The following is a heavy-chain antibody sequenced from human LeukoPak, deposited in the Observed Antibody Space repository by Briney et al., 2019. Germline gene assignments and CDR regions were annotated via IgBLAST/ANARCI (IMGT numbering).Heavy chain of an antibody. V-gene: IGHV3-23*01. CDR3: AKRRYGYCSGGSCCDSFDY. CDR2: VGGSGVKT. CDR1: GFTFSNYA. D-gene: IGHD2-15*01. J-gene: IGHJ4*02. Sequence: GGSLRLSCAASGFTFSNYAVHWVRQAPGKGLEWVSIVGGSGVKTYYADSVKGRFTISRDNSKNTVYLQMNSLRAEDTAVYYCAKRRYGYCSGGSCCDSFDYWGQGTLVTVSS.